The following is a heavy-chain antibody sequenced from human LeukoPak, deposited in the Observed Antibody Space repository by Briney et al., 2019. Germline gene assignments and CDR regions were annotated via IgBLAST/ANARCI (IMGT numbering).Heavy chain of an antibody. V-gene: IGHV1-58*02. Sequence: SVKVSCKASGFTFTSSAMQWVRQARGQRLEWIGWIVVGSGNTNYAQKFQERVTITRDMTTSTAYMELSSLRSEDTAVYYCAAAVGHYDFWSGYWALDYWGQGTLVTVSS. CDR2: IVVGSGNT. CDR3: AAAVGHYDFWSGYWALDY. J-gene: IGHJ4*02. D-gene: IGHD3-3*01. CDR1: GFTFTSSA.